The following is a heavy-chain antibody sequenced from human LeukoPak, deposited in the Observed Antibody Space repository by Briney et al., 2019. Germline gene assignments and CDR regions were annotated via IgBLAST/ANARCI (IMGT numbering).Heavy chain of an antibody. CDR3: ARDGRLPPTILFQAYYYYGMDV. J-gene: IGHJ6*02. Sequence: ASVTVSYKASGYTFTIYGIRWVRQAPGQGREGVGWISAYNCNTNYAQNLQGRVNMTTDTYTSTAYMELRSLRSDDTAVYYCARDGRLPPTILFQAYYYYGMDVWGQGTTVTVSS. CDR1: GYTFTIYG. V-gene: IGHV1-18*01. CDR2: ISAYNCNT. D-gene: IGHD3-3*01.